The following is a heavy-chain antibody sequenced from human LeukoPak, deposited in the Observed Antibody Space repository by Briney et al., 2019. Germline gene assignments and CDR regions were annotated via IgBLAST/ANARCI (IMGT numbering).Heavy chain of an antibody. CDR1: GGSISSGGHY. J-gene: IGHJ5*02. Sequence: SETLSLTCTVSGGSISSGGHYWTWIRQHPGKGLEWIGYIYFSGSTNYNPSLKSRVTISVDTSKNQFSLKVSSVTAADTAVYYCARIYYAAAWFDPWGQGTLVTVSS. V-gene: IGHV4-30-4*08. CDR3: ARIYYAAAWFDP. D-gene: IGHD2-2*01. CDR2: IYFSGST.